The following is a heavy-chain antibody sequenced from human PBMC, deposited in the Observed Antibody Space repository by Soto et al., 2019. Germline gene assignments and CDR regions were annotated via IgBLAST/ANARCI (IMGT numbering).Heavy chain of an antibody. CDR1: GFTFSSYA. CDR3: ASSVYSSSSGY. V-gene: IGHV3-23*01. CDR2: VTGSGSTT. D-gene: IGHD6-6*01. Sequence: GGSLRLSCAASGFTFSSYAMSWVRQAPGKGLEWVSAVTGSGSTTYYADSVKGRFTISRDNSKNTLHLQMNSLRAEDTALYYCASSVYSSSSGYWGQGTLVTVSS. J-gene: IGHJ4*02.